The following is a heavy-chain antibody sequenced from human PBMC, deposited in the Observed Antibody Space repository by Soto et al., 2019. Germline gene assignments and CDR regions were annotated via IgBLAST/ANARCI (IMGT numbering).Heavy chain of an antibody. CDR3: ARGPSIVATMGSIYYYYGMDV. V-gene: IGHV3-7*01. J-gene: IGHJ6*02. CDR2: IKQDGSEK. Sequence: GGSLRLSCAASGFAFSTYWMTWVRQAPGKGLEWVANIKQDGSEKYYVDSVKGRFTISRDNAKNSLYLQMNSLRAEDTAVYYCARGPSIVATMGSIYYYYGMDVWGQGTTVTVSS. CDR1: GFAFSTYW. D-gene: IGHD5-12*01.